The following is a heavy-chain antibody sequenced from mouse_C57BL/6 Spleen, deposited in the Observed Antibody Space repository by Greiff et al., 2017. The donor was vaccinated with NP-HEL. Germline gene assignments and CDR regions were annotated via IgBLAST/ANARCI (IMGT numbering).Heavy chain of an antibody. CDR2: ISSGGSYT. CDR3: ARHRGSTMVTLDY. CDR1: GFTFSSYG. V-gene: IGHV5-6*01. J-gene: IGHJ2*01. D-gene: IGHD2-2*01. Sequence: EVQRVESGGDLVKPGGSLKLSCAASGFTFSSYGMSWVRQTPDKRLEWVATISSGGSYTYYPDSVKGRFTISRDNAKNTLYLQMSSLKSEDTAMYYCARHRGSTMVTLDYWGQGTTLTVSS.